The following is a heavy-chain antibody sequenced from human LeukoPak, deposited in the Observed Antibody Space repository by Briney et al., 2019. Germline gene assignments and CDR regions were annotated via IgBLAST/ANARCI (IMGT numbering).Heavy chain of an antibody. CDR1: GFTFSSYW. Sequence: PGGSLRLSCAASGFTFSSYWMSWVRQAPGKGLEWVANIKQDGSEKYYVDSVKGRFTISRDNAKNSLYLQMNSLRAEDTAVYYCARVADARLQYLGIDYWGQGTLVTVSS. CDR3: ARVADARLQYLGIDY. V-gene: IGHV3-7*01. D-gene: IGHD4-4*01. CDR2: IKQDGSEK. J-gene: IGHJ4*02.